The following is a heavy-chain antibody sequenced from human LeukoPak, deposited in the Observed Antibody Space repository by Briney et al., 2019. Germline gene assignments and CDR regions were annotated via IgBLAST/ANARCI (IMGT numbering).Heavy chain of an antibody. CDR2: IYYSGST. Sequence: SETLSLTCTVYGGSISSYYWSWIRQPPGQGLEWIGYIYYSGSTNYNPSLKNRVTISVDTAKNQFSLKLNSVTAADTAVDYCARCQVDIVVVPASYYYYMDVWGKGTTVTVSS. J-gene: IGHJ6*03. CDR1: GGSISSYY. CDR3: ARCQVDIVVVPASYYYYMDV. D-gene: IGHD2-2*03. V-gene: IGHV4-59*01.